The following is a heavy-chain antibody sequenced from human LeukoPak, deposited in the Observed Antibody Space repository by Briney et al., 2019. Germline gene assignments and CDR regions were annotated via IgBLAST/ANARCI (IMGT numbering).Heavy chain of an antibody. Sequence: PGGSLRLSCAASGFTFSSYSMNWVRQAPGKGLEWVSYISSSSSTIYYADSVKGRFTISRDNAKNSLYLQMNSLRAEDTAVYCCASAYSGYDPDYYMDVWGKGTTVTVSS. CDR1: GFTFSSYS. J-gene: IGHJ6*03. CDR2: ISSSSSTI. D-gene: IGHD5-12*01. CDR3: ASAYSGYDPDYYMDV. V-gene: IGHV3-48*01.